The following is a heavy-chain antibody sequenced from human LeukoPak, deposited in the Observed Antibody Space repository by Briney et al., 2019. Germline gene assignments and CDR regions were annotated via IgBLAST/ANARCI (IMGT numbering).Heavy chain of an antibody. J-gene: IGHJ4*02. Sequence: AVKVSCKASGGTFSSYAISWLRQAPGREREWMGGIIPIFGTANNAQKFQGRVTITADESTRTAYMELSSLRSEDTGVYCCASGGMMTLDWLEFQYYLDYWGQGTLVTVSS. CDR2: IIPIFGTA. CDR1: GGTFSSYA. D-gene: IGHD3/OR15-3a*01. V-gene: IGHV1-69*01. CDR3: ASGGMMTLDWLEFQYYLDY.